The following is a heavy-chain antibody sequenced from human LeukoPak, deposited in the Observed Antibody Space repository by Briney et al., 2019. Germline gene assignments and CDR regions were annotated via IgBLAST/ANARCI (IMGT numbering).Heavy chain of an antibody. CDR2: VHLDGRT. V-gene: IGHV4-4*02. CDR1: SGSVINTNW. D-gene: IGHD3-3*01. CDR3: AREGGFYRPPDY. J-gene: IGHJ4*02. Sequence: PSETLSLTCGVSSGSVINTNWWTWVRQPPGKGLEWIGEVHLDGRTNYNPSLESRLTMSVDVSENQVSLKLTSVTAADTAVYYCAREGGFYRPPDYSGRGTLVTVSS.